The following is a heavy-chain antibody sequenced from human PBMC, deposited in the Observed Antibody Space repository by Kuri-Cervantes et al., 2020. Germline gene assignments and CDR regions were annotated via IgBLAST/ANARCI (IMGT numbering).Heavy chain of an antibody. CDR1: GYTLTSYD. V-gene: IGHV1-8*01. J-gene: IGHJ4*02. D-gene: IGHD6-13*01. CDR2: MNPNSGNT. Sequence: SVKVSCKASGYTLTSYDINWVRQATGQGLEWMGWMNPNSGNTGYAQKFQGRVTMTRNTSISTAYMELSSLRSEDTAVYYCARGPPAAAGTLNYWGQGTLVTVSS. CDR3: ARGPPAAAGTLNY.